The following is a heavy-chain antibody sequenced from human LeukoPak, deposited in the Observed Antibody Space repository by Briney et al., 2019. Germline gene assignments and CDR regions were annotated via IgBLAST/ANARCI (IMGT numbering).Heavy chain of an antibody. CDR2: IYYSGST. V-gene: IGHV4-31*03. CDR1: GGSISSGGYY. CDR3: ARSIAAAGHFDH. Sequence: SETLSLTCTVSGGSISSGGYYWSWIRQHPGKGLEWIGYIYYSGSTYYNPSLKSRVTISVDTSKNQFSLKLSSVTAADTAVYYCARSIAAAGHFDHWGQGTLVTVSS. D-gene: IGHD6-13*01. J-gene: IGHJ4*02.